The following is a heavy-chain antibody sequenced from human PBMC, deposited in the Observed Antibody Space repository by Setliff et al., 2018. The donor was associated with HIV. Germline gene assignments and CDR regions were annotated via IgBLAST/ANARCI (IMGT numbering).Heavy chain of an antibody. CDR1: GDSIDSPHC. CDR2: VCQRGGI. D-gene: IGHD3-16*01. Sequence: PSETLSLTCTVSGDSIDSPHCWSWVRQSLEEGLEWIGEVCQRGGINYYPFFWSRAIISMDKPRSYFSLRLTSVTAADTAIYFCVRNSGWALGSWGQGILVTVSS. V-gene: IGHV4-4*02. J-gene: IGHJ4*02. CDR3: VRNSGWALGS.